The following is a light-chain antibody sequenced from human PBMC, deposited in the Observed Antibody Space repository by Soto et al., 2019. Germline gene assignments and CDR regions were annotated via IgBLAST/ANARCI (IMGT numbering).Light chain of an antibody. CDR1: SSNIGGNS. Sequence: QSAMTQPPSVSAAPGQKVTISCSGSSSNIGGNSVSWYQQLPGTAPKLLIYDDNKRPSGIPDRFSGSKSGASASLSISGLQSEDEADYYCAAWDDRLDVYVFGTGTKLTVL. CDR3: AAWDDRLDVYV. CDR2: DDN. V-gene: IGLV1-51*01. J-gene: IGLJ1*01.